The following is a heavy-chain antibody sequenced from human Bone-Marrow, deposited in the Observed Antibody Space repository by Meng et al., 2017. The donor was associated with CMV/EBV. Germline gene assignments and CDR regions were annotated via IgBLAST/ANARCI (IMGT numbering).Heavy chain of an antibody. CDR2: IKSKTDGGTT. CDR1: GFTFSNAW. Sequence: GVSLRLSCAASGFTFSNAWMSWVRQAPGKGLEWVGRIKSKTDGGTTDYAAPVKGRFTISRDDSKNTLYLQMNSLKTEDTAVYYCTTDGGSYYGFDYWGQGTLVTVSS. CDR3: TTDGGSYYGFDY. J-gene: IGHJ4*02. V-gene: IGHV3-15*01. D-gene: IGHD1-26*01.